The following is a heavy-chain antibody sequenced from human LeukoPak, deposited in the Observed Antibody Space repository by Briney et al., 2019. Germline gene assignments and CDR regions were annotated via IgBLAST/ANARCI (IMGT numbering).Heavy chain of an antibody. CDR2: MYSSGST. Sequence: SETLSLTCTVSGGSISNYYWSWIRKPAGKGLQWIGLMYSSGSTNYNPSLKSRVTMSVDTSKNQFSLKLTSVTAADTAVYYCARGYEFWSGNHKTRYFDIWGRGTLVTVSS. D-gene: IGHD3-3*01. CDR1: GGSISNYY. CDR3: ARGYEFWSGNHKTRYFDI. V-gene: IGHV4-4*07. J-gene: IGHJ2*01.